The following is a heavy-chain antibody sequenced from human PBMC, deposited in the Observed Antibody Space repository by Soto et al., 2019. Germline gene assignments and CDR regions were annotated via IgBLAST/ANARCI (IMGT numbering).Heavy chain of an antibody. D-gene: IGHD3-22*01. CDR1: GFTFSSYS. CDR2: ISGSGNYT. J-gene: IGHJ3*02. Sequence: GGSLRLSCAASGFTFSSYSMNWVRQAPGKGLEWVSSISGSGNYTHYADFLRGRFTISRDNAKTSLYLQMNSLRAEDTAVYYCAKVSYDSSGYYFDPDAFDIWGQGTMVTVSS. CDR3: AKVSYDSSGYYFDPDAFDI. V-gene: IGHV3-21*04.